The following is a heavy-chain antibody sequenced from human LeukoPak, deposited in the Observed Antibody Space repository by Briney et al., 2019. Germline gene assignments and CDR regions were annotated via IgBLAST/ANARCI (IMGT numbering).Heavy chain of an antibody. V-gene: IGHV4-4*09. D-gene: IGHD6-13*01. CDR1: GGSISSYY. CDR2: IHTSGST. CDR3: ARLAAAGYYYYCYMDV. Sequence: SETLSLTCTVSGGSISSYYWSWIRQPPGKGLEWIGYIHTSGSTNYNPSLKSRVTISVDTSKNQFSLKLSSVTAADTAVYYCARLAAAGYYYYCYMDVWGKGTTVTVSS. J-gene: IGHJ6*03.